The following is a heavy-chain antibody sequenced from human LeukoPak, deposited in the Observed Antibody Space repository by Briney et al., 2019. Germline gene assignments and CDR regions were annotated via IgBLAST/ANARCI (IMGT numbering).Heavy chain of an antibody. D-gene: IGHD3-3*01. Sequence: GGSLRLSCAASGFTFTNYAMSWVRQAPGKGLEWVSGVSGLGASTYYADSVKGRFTISRDNSKNTLYLQMSSLRAEHAAVYYCAKSGTDFWSGPALKWGQGILVTVSA. CDR3: AKSGTDFWSGPALK. CDR2: VSGLGAST. J-gene: IGHJ4*02. CDR1: GFTFTNYA. V-gene: IGHV3-23*01.